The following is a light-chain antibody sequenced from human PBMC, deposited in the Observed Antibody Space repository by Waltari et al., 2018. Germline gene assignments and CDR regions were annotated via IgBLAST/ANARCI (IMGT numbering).Light chain of an antibody. V-gene: IGKV3-11*01. Sequence: EIVLTQSPATLSLSPGERATVSCRASQSIDSSLGWYQHKPGQPPRLLIYDASIRATGIPARFSGSGSGTDVTLTITSLEPEDFAVYYCQQYGGSPRIFTFGAGTKVEIK. CDR2: DAS. J-gene: IGKJ3*01. CDR1: QSIDSS. CDR3: QQYGGSPRIFT.